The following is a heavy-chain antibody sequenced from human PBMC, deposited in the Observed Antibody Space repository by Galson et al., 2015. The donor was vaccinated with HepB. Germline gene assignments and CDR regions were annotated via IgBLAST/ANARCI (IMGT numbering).Heavy chain of an antibody. CDR3: ARKPTMVRGAFDY. V-gene: IGHV3-74*01. J-gene: IGHJ4*02. Sequence: SLRLSCAASGFTFSSYWMHWVRQAPGKGLVWVSSINSEGSSTSYADSVKGRFTISRDNAKNTLYLQMNSLRAEDTAVYYCARKPTMVRGAFDYWGQGTLVTVSS. D-gene: IGHD3-10*01. CDR2: INSEGSST. CDR1: GFTFSSYW.